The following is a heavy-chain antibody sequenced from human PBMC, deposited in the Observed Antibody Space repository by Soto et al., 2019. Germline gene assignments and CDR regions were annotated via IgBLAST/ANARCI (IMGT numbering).Heavy chain of an antibody. CDR3: ARLEWPRVSFDY. D-gene: IGHD6-13*01. CDR2: IYYSGST. Sequence: QLQLQESGPGLVKPSETLSLTCTVSGGSISSSSYYWGWIRQPPGKGLEWIGSIYYSGSTYYNPSLKSRVTISVDTSKNQFSLKLSSVTAADTAVYYCARLEWPRVSFDYWGQGTLVTVSS. V-gene: IGHV4-39*01. J-gene: IGHJ4*02. CDR1: GGSISSSSYY.